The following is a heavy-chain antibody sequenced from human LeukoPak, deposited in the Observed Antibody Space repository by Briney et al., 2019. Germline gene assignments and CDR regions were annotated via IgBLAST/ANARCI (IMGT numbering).Heavy chain of an antibody. V-gene: IGHV1-69*06. CDR3: ASGNYYDSSGYYPQPFDY. D-gene: IGHD3-22*01. CDR1: GGTFSSYA. Sequence: EASVKVSCKASGGTFSSYAISWVRQAPGQGLEWMGGIIPIFGTANYAQKFQGRVTITADKSTSTAYMELSSLRSEDTAVYYCASGNYYDSSGYYPQPFDYWGQGTLVTVSS. J-gene: IGHJ4*02. CDR2: IIPIFGTA.